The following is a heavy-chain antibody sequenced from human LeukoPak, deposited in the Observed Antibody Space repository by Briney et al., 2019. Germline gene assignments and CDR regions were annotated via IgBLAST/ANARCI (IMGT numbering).Heavy chain of an antibody. CDR3: ARSLVGATTGYDY. CDR1: GGSISSYY. Sequence: SETLSLTCAVSGGSISSYYWSWIRQPPGKGLEWIGYIYDSGSTNYNPSLKSRVTISVDTSKNQFSLKLSSVTAADTAVYYCARSLVGATTGYDYWGQGTLVTVSS. CDR2: IYDSGST. D-gene: IGHD1-26*01. V-gene: IGHV4-59*01. J-gene: IGHJ4*02.